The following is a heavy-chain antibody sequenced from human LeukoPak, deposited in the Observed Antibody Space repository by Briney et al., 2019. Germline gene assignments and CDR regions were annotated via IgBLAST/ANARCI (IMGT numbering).Heavy chain of an antibody. CDR2: ISSNGDDT. V-gene: IGHV3-64*04. CDR3: ARVAVRERPLFSTFALPIDY. J-gene: IGHJ4*02. Sequence: GGSLRLSCSASGFTFNNYAMHWVRQAPGKGLEHVSAISSNGDDTYYADSVKRRFYISRDNSKNTLYFQMNSLRAEDTAVYYCARVAVRERPLFSTFALPIDYWGQGTLVTVSS. CDR1: GFTFNNYA. D-gene: IGHD1-26*01.